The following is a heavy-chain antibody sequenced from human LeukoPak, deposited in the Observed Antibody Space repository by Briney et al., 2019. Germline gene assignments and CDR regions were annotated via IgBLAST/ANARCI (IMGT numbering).Heavy chain of an antibody. CDR1: RFNFYNYG. Sequence: PGGSLRLSCAASRFNFYNYGMHWVRQAPGKGLEWVSAISGSGGSTYYADSVKGRFTISRDNSKNTLYLQMNSLRAEDTAVYYCAKDCSSTSCPVDYWGQGTLVTVSS. J-gene: IGHJ4*02. CDR3: AKDCSSTSCPVDY. V-gene: IGHV3-23*01. CDR2: ISGSGGST. D-gene: IGHD2-2*01.